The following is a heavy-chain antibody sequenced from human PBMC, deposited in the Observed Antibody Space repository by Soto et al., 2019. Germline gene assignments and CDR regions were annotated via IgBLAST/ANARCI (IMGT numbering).Heavy chain of an antibody. CDR1: GYSFTSYW. Sequence: PGESLKISCKGSGYSFTSYWISWVRQMPGKGLEWMGRIDPSDSYTNYSPSFQGHVTISADKSISTAYLQWSSLKASDTAMYYCARWPVSSGWYSPSGYYNYGIDVWGQGTKVTVSS. D-gene: IGHD6-19*01. V-gene: IGHV5-10-1*01. CDR2: IDPSDSYT. J-gene: IGHJ6*02. CDR3: ARWPVSSGWYSPSGYYNYGIDV.